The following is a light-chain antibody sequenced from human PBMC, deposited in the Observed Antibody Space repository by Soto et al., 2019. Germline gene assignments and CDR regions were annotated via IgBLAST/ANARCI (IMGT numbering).Light chain of an antibody. CDR2: DVS. V-gene: IGLV2-14*03. CDR3: SSYTSSTTYV. Sequence: QSVLTQPASVSGSPGQSITISCTGTSRDVGGYNYVSWYQHHPGKAPKLLIFDVSNRPSGVSDRFSGSRSGNTASLTISGLQAEDEADYYCSSYTSSTTYVFGTGTKVTVL. J-gene: IGLJ1*01. CDR1: SRDVGGYNY.